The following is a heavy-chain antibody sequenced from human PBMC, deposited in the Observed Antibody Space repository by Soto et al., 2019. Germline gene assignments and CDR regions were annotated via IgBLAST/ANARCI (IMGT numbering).Heavy chain of an antibody. D-gene: IGHD6-13*01. Sequence: KPSETLSLTCAVSGGSISRSNWWSWVRQPPGKGLEWIGEIYHSGSTNYNPSLKSRVTISVDKSKNQLSLKLTSVTAADTAVYYCASRIAAARTDEAEYFQHWGQGTLVTVSS. V-gene: IGHV4-4*02. CDR2: IYHSGST. CDR1: GGSISRSNW. J-gene: IGHJ1*01. CDR3: ASRIAAARTDEAEYFQH.